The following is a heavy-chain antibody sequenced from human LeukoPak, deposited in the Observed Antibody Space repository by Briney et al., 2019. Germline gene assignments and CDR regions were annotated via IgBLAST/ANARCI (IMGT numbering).Heavy chain of an antibody. CDR3: ARSSGYYSSLFYMHV. CDR2: INPNSGGT. J-gene: IGHJ6*03. V-gene: IGHV1-2*02. D-gene: IGHD3-22*01. CDR1: GYTFTGYY. Sequence: ASVKVSCKASGYTFTGYYMHWVRQAPGQGLEWMGWINPNSGGTNHAQKFQGRVTMTRDTSISTAYMELSRLRSEDTAVYYCARSSGYYSSLFYMHVWGKGTTVTVSS.